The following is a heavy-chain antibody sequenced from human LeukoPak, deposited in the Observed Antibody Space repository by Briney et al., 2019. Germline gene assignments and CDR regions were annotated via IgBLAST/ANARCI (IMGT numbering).Heavy chain of an antibody. Sequence: GGSLRLSCAGSGFTFSSYAMSWVRQAPGKGLEWVSAISGSGDNTYYADSVKGRFNISRDSSKNTLYLQMSSLRVEDTAVYYCASQGRGAFDIWGQGTMVTVSS. D-gene: IGHD3-10*01. CDR3: ASQGRGAFDI. CDR2: ISGSGDNT. V-gene: IGHV3-23*01. J-gene: IGHJ3*02. CDR1: GFTFSSYA.